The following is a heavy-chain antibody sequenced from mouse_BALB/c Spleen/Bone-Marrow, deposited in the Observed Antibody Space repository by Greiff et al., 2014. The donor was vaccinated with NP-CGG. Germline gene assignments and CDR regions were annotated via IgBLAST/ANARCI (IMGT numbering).Heavy chain of an antibody. CDR2: IDPANGNT. D-gene: IGHD1-1*01. Sequence: EVKLQESGAELVKPGALVKLSCTASGFNIKDTYMHWVKQRPEQGLEWIGRIDPANGNTKYDPKFQGKATITADTPSNTAYLQLSSLTSEDTAVYYCARYYYGSSYFDYWGQGTTLTVSS. CDR3: ARYYYGSSYFDY. V-gene: IGHV14-3*02. J-gene: IGHJ2*01. CDR1: GFNIKDTY.